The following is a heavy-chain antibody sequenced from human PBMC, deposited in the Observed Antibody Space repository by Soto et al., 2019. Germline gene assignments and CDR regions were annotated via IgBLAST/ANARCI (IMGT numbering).Heavy chain of an antibody. J-gene: IGHJ1*01. CDR3: AWFVVVVAANIAEYFQH. Sequence: QVQLVQSGAEVKKPGSSVKVSCKASGGTFSSYAISWVRQAPGQGLEWMGGIIPIFGTANYAQKFQGRVTITADESTSTAYMELSSLRSEDTAVYYCAWFVVVVAANIAEYFQHWGQGTLVTVSS. V-gene: IGHV1-69*01. D-gene: IGHD2-15*01. CDR1: GGTFSSYA. CDR2: IIPIFGTA.